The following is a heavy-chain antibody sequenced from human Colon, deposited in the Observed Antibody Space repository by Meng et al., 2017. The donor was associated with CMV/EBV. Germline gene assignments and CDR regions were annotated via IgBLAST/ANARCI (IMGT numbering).Heavy chain of an antibody. CDR3: TAGNGKSDCDY. V-gene: IGHV3-15*07. Sequence: AATGVSFSKAGRNGGRGDAGKGWKWVGRILRKNEGGAKDYVAPGKGRFSSSREKSENTVYLQMNSLKDEDTGVYDCTAGNGKSDCDYWGQGTLVTVSS. J-gene: IGHJ4*02. CDR1: GVSFSKAG. CDR2: ILRKNEGGAK.